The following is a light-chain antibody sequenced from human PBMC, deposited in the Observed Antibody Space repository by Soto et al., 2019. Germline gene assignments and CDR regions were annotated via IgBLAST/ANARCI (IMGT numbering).Light chain of an antibody. V-gene: IGKV3-20*01. CDR1: QSVSSSY. CDR2: GAS. J-gene: IGKJ1*01. CDR3: QQYGSSFSWT. Sequence: EIVLTQSPGTLSLSPGERATLSCRASQSVSSSYLAWYQQKPGQAPRLLIYGASSRATGIPDRFSGSGSGTEFTPTISRLEPEDFAVYYCQQYGSSFSWTFGQGTKVEIK.